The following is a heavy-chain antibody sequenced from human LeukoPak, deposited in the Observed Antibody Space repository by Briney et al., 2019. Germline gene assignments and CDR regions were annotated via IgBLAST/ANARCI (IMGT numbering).Heavy chain of an antibody. V-gene: IGHV3-33*06. J-gene: IGHJ4*02. D-gene: IGHD3-10*01. Sequence: GGSLRLSCEASGFTFSSYGMHWVRQAPGKGVEWVAILWSDGNNKYYTDSVKGRFTISRDNSKNTQYLQMDSLRAEDTAVYYCAKEGSGVRGSYYFDCWGQGTLVTVSS. CDR3: AKEGSGVRGSYYFDC. CDR2: LWSDGNNK. CDR1: GFTFSSYG.